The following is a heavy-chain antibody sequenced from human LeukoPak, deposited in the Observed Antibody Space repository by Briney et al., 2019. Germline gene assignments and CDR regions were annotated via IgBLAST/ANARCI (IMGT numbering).Heavy chain of an antibody. D-gene: IGHD6-13*01. CDR2: VNPNDGGT. CDR3: ARDLDSSWTGYFQS. V-gene: IGHV1-2*02. J-gene: IGHJ1*01. Sequence: ASVKVSCKASGYTFTGYYIHWVQQAPGQGLEWMGWVNPNDGGTIYTQRFQGRVTMTWDTSIITAYMELSSLTSDDTAVYYCARDLDSSWTGYFQSWGQGTLVTVSS. CDR1: GYTFTGYY.